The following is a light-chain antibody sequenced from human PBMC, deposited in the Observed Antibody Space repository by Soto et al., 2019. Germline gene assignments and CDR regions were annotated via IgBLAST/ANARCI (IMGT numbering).Light chain of an antibody. CDR2: AAS. CDR3: QPSYSTPYT. CDR1: QSISSY. J-gene: IGKJ2*01. Sequence: EIQMTQSPSSLSASVGDRVTITCRASQSISSYLKWYQQKPLKAPKLLIYAASSLQSWIPSRFSCSGSGTEFTLTTISQQPEDFATSYCQPSYSTPYTVGQANKLEIK. V-gene: IGKV1-39*01.